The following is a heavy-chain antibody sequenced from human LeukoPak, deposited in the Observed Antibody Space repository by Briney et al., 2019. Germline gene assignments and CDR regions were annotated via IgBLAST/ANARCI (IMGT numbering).Heavy chain of an antibody. CDR2: IYYSGTT. CDR3: ARGRADDSSGYLNWFDP. CDR1: GGSISSGGYS. J-gene: IGHJ5*02. Sequence: SETLSLTCAVSGGSISSGGYSWSWIRQPPGTGLEWIGYIYYSGTTYYNPSLKSRVTISVDTSKNHFSLKLSSVTAADAAVYYCARGRADDSSGYLNWFDPWGQGTLVTVSS. V-gene: IGHV4-30-4*07. D-gene: IGHD3-22*01.